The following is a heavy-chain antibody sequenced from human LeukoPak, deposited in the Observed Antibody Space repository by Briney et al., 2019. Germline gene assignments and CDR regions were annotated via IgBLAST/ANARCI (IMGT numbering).Heavy chain of an antibody. CDR3: VKDHTWEPTPHYFDY. CDR2: ISGIGGAT. CDR1: GLTFNNYV. V-gene: IGHV3-23*01. J-gene: IGHJ4*02. D-gene: IGHD1-26*01. Sequence: PGGSLRLSCAASGLTFNNYVMSWVRQAPGKGLEWVSGISGIGGATYYADSVKGRFTISRDNSKNTLYLQMNGLRAEDTAIYYCVKDHTWEPTPHYFDYWGQGTLVTVSS.